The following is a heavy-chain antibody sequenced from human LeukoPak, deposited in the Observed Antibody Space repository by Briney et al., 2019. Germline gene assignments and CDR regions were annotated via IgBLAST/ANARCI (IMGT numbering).Heavy chain of an antibody. J-gene: IGHJ4*02. V-gene: IGHV1-69*05. CDR1: GGTFSSYA. D-gene: IGHD3-10*01. CDR3: ARGGTEASSGDY. CDR2: LIPIFGTA. Sequence: ASVKVSCKASGGTFSSYAISWVRQAPGQGLEWMGGLIPIFGTANYAQKFQGRVTITTDESTSTAYMELSSLRSEDTAVYYCARGGTEASSGDYWGQGTLVTVSS.